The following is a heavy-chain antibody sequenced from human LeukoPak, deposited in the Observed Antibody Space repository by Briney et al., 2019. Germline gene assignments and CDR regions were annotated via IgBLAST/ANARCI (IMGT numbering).Heavy chain of an antibody. D-gene: IGHD3-16*02. CDR3: ARDRGYTYSFSY. J-gene: IGHJ4*02. Sequence: SETLSLTCTVSGGSISSYSWSWIRQPAGKGLEWIGRIYTSGSTNYNPSLKSRVTMSVDTSKDQFSLKMSSVTAADTAVYYCARDRGYTYSFSYCGQRTPVTVSS. V-gene: IGHV4-4*07. CDR1: GGSISSYS. CDR2: IYTSGST.